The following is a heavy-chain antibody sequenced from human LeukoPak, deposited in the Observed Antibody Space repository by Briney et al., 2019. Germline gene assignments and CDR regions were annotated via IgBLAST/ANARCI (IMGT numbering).Heavy chain of an antibody. CDR3: ARGVGIVVVPAAHFDI. Sequence: SETLSLTCTVSGGSISSYYWSWIRQPPGKGLEWIGYIYYSGSTNYNPSLKSRVTISVDTSKNQFSLKLSSVTAADTAVYYCARGVGIVVVPAAHFDIWGQGTMVTVSP. CDR1: GGSISSYY. J-gene: IGHJ3*02. CDR2: IYYSGST. V-gene: IGHV4-59*01. D-gene: IGHD2-2*01.